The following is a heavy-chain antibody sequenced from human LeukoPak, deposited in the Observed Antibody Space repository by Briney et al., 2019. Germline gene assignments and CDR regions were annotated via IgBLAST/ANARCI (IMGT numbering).Heavy chain of an antibody. CDR1: GGSISSSSYY. Sequence: SETLSLTCTVSGGSISSSSYYWSWIRQPAGKGLEWIGRIYTSGSTNYNPSLKSRVTMSVDTSKNQFSLKLSSVTAADTAVYYCARWQNSGSYYGAFDIWGQGTMVTVSS. CDR3: ARWQNSGSYYGAFDI. V-gene: IGHV4-61*02. CDR2: IYTSGST. D-gene: IGHD1-26*01. J-gene: IGHJ3*02.